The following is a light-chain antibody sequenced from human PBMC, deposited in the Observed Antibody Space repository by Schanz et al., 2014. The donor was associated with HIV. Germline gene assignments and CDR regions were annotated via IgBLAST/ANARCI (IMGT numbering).Light chain of an antibody. J-gene: IGKJ3*01. Sequence: EILLTQSPGTLSLSPGERATLSCRASQTVPTNSLAWYQQKPAQAPRLLIHGASNRATGIPDRFSGSGSGTDFTLIITRLEPEDSAVYYCQHYGSSFGPGTKVDI. CDR1: QTVPTNS. CDR3: QHYGSS. V-gene: IGKV3-20*01. CDR2: GAS.